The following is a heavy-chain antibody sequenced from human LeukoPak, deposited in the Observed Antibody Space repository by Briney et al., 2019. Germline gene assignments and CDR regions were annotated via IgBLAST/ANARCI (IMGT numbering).Heavy chain of an antibody. J-gene: IGHJ6*03. V-gene: IGHV3-30*02. CDR2: IRYDGSNK. CDR3: AKDLKTPIVVVPAAYYYYYMDV. CDR1: GFTFSSYG. Sequence: PGGSLRLSCAASGFTFSSYGMHWVRQAPGKGLEWVAFIRYDGSNKYYADSVKGRFTISRDNSKNTLYLQMNSLRAEDTAVYYCAKDLKTPIVVVPAAYYYYYMDVWGKGTTVTVSS. D-gene: IGHD2-2*01.